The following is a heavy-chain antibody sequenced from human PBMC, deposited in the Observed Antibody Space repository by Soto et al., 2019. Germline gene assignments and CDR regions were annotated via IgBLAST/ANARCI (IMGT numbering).Heavy chain of an antibody. CDR3: ARTVTHVPDF. V-gene: IGHV5-51*03. Sequence: EVQLVQSGAEVKKPGESLKISCKGSGYTFANYWIGWVRQMPGKGLEWMGMIYPGDSDARYSPSFQGQVSFSVDKSISTAYLHWSSLKASDTAMYYCARTVTHVPDFWGQGTLVTVSS. CDR1: GYTFANYW. D-gene: IGHD4-17*01. CDR2: IYPGDSDA. J-gene: IGHJ4*02.